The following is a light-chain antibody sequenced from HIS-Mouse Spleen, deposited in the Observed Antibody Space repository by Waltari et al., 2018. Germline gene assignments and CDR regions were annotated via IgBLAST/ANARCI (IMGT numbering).Light chain of an antibody. Sequence: QSALTQPASVSGSPGQSLPISCTGTSSDVGGYNSVSWYQQHPGKAPKLMTYDGSNRPSGVSNRFSGSKSGNTASLTISGLQAEDEADYYCSSYTSSSTQVFGTGTKVTVL. J-gene: IGLJ1*01. CDR1: SSDVGGYNS. V-gene: IGLV2-14*03. CDR3: SSYTSSSTQV. CDR2: DGS.